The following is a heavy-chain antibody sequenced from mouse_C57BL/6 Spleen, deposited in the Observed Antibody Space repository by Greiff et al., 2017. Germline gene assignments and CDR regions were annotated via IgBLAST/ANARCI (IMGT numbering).Heavy chain of an antibody. V-gene: IGHV1-61*01. J-gene: IGHJ3*01. Sequence: QVQLQQPGAELVRPGSSVKLSCKASGYTFTSYWMDWVKQRPGQGLEWIGNIYPSDSETHYNQKFKDKATLTVDKSSSTAYMPLSSLTSEDSAVYYCARDSSGSFAYWGQGTLVTVSA. CDR3: ARDSSGSFAY. CDR2: IYPSDSET. CDR1: GYTFTSYW. D-gene: IGHD3-2*02.